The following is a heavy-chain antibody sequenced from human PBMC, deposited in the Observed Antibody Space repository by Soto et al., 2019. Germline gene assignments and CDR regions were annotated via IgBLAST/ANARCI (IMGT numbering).Heavy chain of an antibody. CDR1: GFTFSSYA. J-gene: IGHJ5*02. D-gene: IGHD3-22*01. V-gene: IGHV3-23*01. CDR3: ARGRADYYDSSGLYNWFDP. Sequence: PGGSLRLSCAASGFTFSSYAMSWVRQAPGKGLEWVSAISGSGGRTYYADSVKGRFTISRDNAKNSLYLQMNSLRAEDTAVYYCARGRADYYDSSGLYNWFDPWGQGTLVTVSS. CDR2: ISGSGGRT.